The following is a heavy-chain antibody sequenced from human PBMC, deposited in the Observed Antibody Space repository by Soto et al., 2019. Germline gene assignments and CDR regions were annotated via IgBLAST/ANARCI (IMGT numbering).Heavy chain of an antibody. Sequence: SETLSLTCTVSGGSISSYYWSWIRQPPGQGLGWIGYLYYSGSTNYNPSLKSRVTISVDTSKNQFSLKLSSVTAADTAVYYCARGPYDFWSGYFNWFDPWGQGTLVTVSS. V-gene: IGHV4-59*01. J-gene: IGHJ5*02. CDR1: GGSISSYY. D-gene: IGHD3-3*01. CDR3: ARGPYDFWSGYFNWFDP. CDR2: LYYSGST.